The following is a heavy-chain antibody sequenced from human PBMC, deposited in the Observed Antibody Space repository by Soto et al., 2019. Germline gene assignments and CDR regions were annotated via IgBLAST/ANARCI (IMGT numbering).Heavy chain of an antibody. CDR2: ISAYNGNT. J-gene: IGHJ4*02. D-gene: IGHD3-10*01. Sequence: ASVNVPCKASGYTFTSYGISWVRQAPGQGLEWMGWISAYNGNTNYAQKLQGRVTMTTDTSTSTAYMELRSLRSDDTAVYYCARDPHYYYGSGSSPLPFDYWGQGTLVTVSS. V-gene: IGHV1-18*04. CDR3: ARDPHYYYGSGSSPLPFDY. CDR1: GYTFTSYG.